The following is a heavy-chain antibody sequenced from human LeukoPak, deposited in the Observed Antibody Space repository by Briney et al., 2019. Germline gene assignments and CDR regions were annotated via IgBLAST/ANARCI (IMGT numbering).Heavy chain of an antibody. V-gene: IGHV5-51*01. CDR1: GYSFTSYW. CDR2: IYPGDSDT. Sequence: GESLKISCKGSGYSFTSYWIGWVRQMPGKGLEWMGIIYPGDSDTRYSPSFQGQVTISAGKSISPAYLQGGSLKASDTAMFYCARPFGSGSSSWFDPWGQGTLVTVSS. CDR3: ARPFGSGSSSWFDP. J-gene: IGHJ5*02. D-gene: IGHD3-10*01.